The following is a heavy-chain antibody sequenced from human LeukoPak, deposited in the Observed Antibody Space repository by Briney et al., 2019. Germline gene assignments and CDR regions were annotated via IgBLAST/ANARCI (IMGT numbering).Heavy chain of an antibody. CDR2: ISSSGSTI. CDR3: ARDLSLYCSGGSCYSLNY. D-gene: IGHD2-15*01. Sequence: GGSLRLSCTASGFTFSSYSMNWVRQAPGKGLEWVSYISSSGSTIYYADSVKGRFTISRDNAKNSLYLQMNSLRAEDTAVYYCARDLSLYCSGGSCYSLNYWGRGTLVTVSS. J-gene: IGHJ4*02. V-gene: IGHV3-48*04. CDR1: GFTFSSYS.